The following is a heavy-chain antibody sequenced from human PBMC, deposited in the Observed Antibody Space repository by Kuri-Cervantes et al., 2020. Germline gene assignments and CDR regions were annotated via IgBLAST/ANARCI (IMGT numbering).Heavy chain of an antibody. CDR1: GFTFSSYN. CDR3: ARMGIVDTAMVLIHYYYGMDV. J-gene: IGHJ6*02. Sequence: GESLKISCAASGFTFSSYNMNWVRQAPGKGLEWVSSISSSSSYIYYADSVKGRFTISRDNAKNSLYLQMNSLRAEDTAVYYCARMGIVDTAMVLIHYYYGMDVWGQGTTVTVSS. CDR2: ISSSSSYI. V-gene: IGHV3-21*01. D-gene: IGHD5-18*01.